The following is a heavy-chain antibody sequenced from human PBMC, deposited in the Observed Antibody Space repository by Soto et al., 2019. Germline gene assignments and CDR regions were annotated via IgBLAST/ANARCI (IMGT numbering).Heavy chain of an antibody. CDR3: ARAYGGFDNGLDV. Sequence: SETLSLTCTVSGGSVSSDTHYWTWIRQPPGKGLELIGYIYYSGSTRYNPSLKSRVTISVDMSKNQFSLKLSSVIAADTAVYYCARAYGGFDNGLDVWGQGTAVTVSS. CDR1: GGSVSSDTHY. CDR2: IYYSGST. J-gene: IGHJ6*02. D-gene: IGHD5-12*01. V-gene: IGHV4-61*01.